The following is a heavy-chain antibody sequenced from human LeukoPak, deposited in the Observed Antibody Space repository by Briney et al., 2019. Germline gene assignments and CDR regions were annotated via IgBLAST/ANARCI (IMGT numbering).Heavy chain of an antibody. CDR3: ARELRPNWGPYFDY. CDR1: GYTFTTYG. D-gene: IGHD7-27*01. V-gene: IGHV1-18*01. CDR2: ISAYNGNT. J-gene: IGHJ4*02. Sequence: GASVKVSCKASGYTFTTYGISWVRQAPGQGLEWMGWISAYNGNTNYAQKLQGRVTMTTDTSTSTAYMELSSLRSEDTAVYYCARELRPNWGPYFDYWGQGTLVTVSS.